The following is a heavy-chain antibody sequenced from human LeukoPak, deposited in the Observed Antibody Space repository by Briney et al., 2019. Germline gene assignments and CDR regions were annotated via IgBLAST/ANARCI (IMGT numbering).Heavy chain of an antibody. CDR2: INWNIDNI. J-gene: IGHJ4*02. Sequence: PGGSLRLSCAASGFIFDDYAMHWVRQAPGKGLEWVSGINWNIDNIGYADSVKGRFTISRDNAKSSLYLQMNSLRAEDTAVYYCVSRSFDYWGQGTLVTVSS. V-gene: IGHV3-9*01. CDR3: VSRSFDY. D-gene: IGHD3-3*02. CDR1: GFIFDDYA.